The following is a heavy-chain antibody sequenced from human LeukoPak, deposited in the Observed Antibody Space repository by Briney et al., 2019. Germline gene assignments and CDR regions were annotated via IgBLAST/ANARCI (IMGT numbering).Heavy chain of an antibody. D-gene: IGHD5-24*01. CDR3: AKDPVEMVTDYFDY. J-gene: IGHJ4*02. CDR2: INPSRGST. V-gene: IGHV1-46*01. Sequence: ASVKVSCKASGYSFTNYYMHWVRQAPGQGLEWTGIINPSRGSTSYAQKFQGRVTMTRDTSTSTVYMNLSSLRSEDTAVYYCAKDPVEMVTDYFDYWGQGTLVTVSS. CDR1: GYSFTNYY.